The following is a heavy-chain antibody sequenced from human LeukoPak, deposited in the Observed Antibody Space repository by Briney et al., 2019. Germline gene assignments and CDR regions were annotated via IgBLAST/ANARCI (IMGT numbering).Heavy chain of an antibody. Sequence: GGSLRLSCAASGFTFATTWMHWVRQAPGKGLVWVSLINNDGSSTNYADSVKGRFTISRDNAKNTLYLQMKSLRAEDTAVYYCVIGGTYDSGSWGQGTLVTVSS. V-gene: IGHV3-74*01. D-gene: IGHD3-10*01. J-gene: IGHJ4*02. CDR2: INNDGSST. CDR1: GFTFATTW. CDR3: VIGGTYDSGS.